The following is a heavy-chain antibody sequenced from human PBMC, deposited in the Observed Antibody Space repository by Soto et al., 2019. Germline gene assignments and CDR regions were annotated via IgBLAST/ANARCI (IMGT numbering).Heavy chain of an antibody. CDR1: GFTFSSYA. V-gene: IGHV3-30*01. D-gene: IGHD2-8*01. CDR3: DNSTAAFILKGPAVHDSIGCYDMDF. Sequence: GGSLRLSCAASGFTFSSYAMHWVRQAPGKGLEWVAVISYNGSNKYYADSVKGRFTISRDNSKNTLYLQMNSLRAEDTAVYYRDNSTAAFILKGPAVHDSIGCYDMDFWDNGNTVTVCS. J-gene: IGHJ6*03. CDR2: ISYNGSNK.